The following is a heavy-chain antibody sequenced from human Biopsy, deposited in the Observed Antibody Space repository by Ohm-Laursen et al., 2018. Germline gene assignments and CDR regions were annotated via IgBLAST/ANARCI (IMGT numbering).Heavy chain of an antibody. CDR1: GGSISSYY. J-gene: IGHJ2*01. CDR2: IYYTGST. Sequence: SDTLSLTCPVSGGSISSYYWSWIRQPPGKGLEWIGYIYYTGSTNYNPSLKSRVTISVDTSMNHLSLRLNSVTAADTAVYYCARHAPSYSGSYWRYFDLWGRGTLVTVSS. V-gene: IGHV4-59*08. CDR3: ARHAPSYSGSYWRYFDL. D-gene: IGHD1-26*01.